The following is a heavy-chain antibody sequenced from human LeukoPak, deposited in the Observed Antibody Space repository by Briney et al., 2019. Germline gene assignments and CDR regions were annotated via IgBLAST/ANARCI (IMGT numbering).Heavy chain of an antibody. J-gene: IGHJ4*02. V-gene: IGHV3-7*01. CDR1: GFPFSSYW. Sequence: GGSLRLSCVASGFPFSSYWMTWVRQAPGKGLEWVANIKQDGSKKSYVDSVKGRFTISRDNAKNSLYLQMNSLRAEDTAVYYCVRTGDQTLYGYWGQGTLVTVSS. CDR3: VRTGDQTLYGY. CDR2: IKQDGSKK. D-gene: IGHD7-27*01.